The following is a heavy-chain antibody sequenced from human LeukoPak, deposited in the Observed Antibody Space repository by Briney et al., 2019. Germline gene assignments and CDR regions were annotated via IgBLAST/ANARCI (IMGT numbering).Heavy chain of an antibody. CDR2: ISGSGGTT. Sequence: GGSLRLSCAASGFTFSNFAMGWVRQAPGKGLEWVSIISGSGGTTYYADSVKGRFTISRDNSKDTLYMQMNSLRAEDTAVYYCANEAPYFDYWGQGTLVTVSS. J-gene: IGHJ4*02. CDR3: ANEAPYFDY. CDR1: GFTFSNFA. V-gene: IGHV3-23*01.